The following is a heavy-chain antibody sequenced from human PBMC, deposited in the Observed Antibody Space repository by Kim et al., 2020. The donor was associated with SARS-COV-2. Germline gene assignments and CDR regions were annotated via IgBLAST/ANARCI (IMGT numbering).Heavy chain of an antibody. J-gene: IGHJ4*02. Sequence: GGSLRLSCTASGFTFGDYAMSWVRQAPGKGLEWVGFIRSKAYGGTTEYAASVKGRFTISRDDSKSIAYLQMNSLKTEDTAVYYCASGYSYGYRADYWGQGTLVTVSS. D-gene: IGHD5-18*01. V-gene: IGHV3-49*04. CDR1: GFTFGDYA. CDR2: IRSKAYGGTT. CDR3: ASGYSYGYRADY.